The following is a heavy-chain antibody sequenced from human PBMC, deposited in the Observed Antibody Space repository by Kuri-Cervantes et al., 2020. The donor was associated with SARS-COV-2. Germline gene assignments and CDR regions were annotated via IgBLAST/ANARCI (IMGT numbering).Heavy chain of an antibody. CDR2: VDSDGSST. J-gene: IGHJ4*02. Sequence: GESLKISCAASGFTFSNYWMHWVRQAPGKGLVWVSRVDSDGSSTSYADSVKGRFTISRDNSKNTLYLQMNSLRAEDTAVYYCARVHYDSSGYYYNYWGQGTLVTDSS. D-gene: IGHD3-22*01. CDR3: ARVHYDSSGYYYNY. CDR1: GFTFSNYW. V-gene: IGHV3-74*01.